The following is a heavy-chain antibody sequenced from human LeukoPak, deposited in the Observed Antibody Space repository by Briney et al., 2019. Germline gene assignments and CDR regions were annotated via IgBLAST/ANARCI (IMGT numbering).Heavy chain of an antibody. J-gene: IGHJ5*02. CDR3: ATPPGAGGWFDP. D-gene: IGHD1-26*01. CDR2: FDPEDGET. CDR1: GYTLTELS. Sequence: ASVKVSCKVSGYTLTELSMHWVRQAPGKGLEWMGGFDPEDGETIYAQKFQGRVTMTEDTSTDTAYMELSSLRSEDTVVYYCATPPGAGGWFDPWGQGTLVSVSS. V-gene: IGHV1-24*01.